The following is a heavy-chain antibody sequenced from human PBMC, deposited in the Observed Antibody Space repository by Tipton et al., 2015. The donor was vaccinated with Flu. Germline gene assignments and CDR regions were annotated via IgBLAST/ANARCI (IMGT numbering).Heavy chain of an antibody. CDR1: GYTFTNYN. CDR2: IYPAGGGT. J-gene: IGHJ4*02. Sequence: QLVQSGPEVKKPGASVRISCTASGYTFTNYNMHWVRQAPGQGPEWMGIIYPAGGGTTYAQTFQGRVTLTRDKSTSTDYMELSSLRSEDTAFYYCARDRGFGAYTFDYWGQGALVTVAS. CDR3: ARDRGFGAYTFDY. D-gene: IGHD3-10*01. V-gene: IGHV1-46*01.